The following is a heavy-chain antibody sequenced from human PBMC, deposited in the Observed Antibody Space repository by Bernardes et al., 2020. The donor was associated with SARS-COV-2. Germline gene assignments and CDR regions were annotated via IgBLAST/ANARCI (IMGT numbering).Heavy chain of an antibody. D-gene: IGHD3-9*01. V-gene: IGHV4-59*01. CDR3: ARVDYDILTGYYAIFDY. CDR1: GGSISSYY. Sequence: SETLSLTCTVSGGSISSYYWSWIRQPPGKGLEWIGYIYYSGSTNYNPSLKSRVTISVDTSKNQFSLKLSSVTAADTAVYYCARVDYDILTGYYAIFDYWGQGTLVTVSS. J-gene: IGHJ4*02. CDR2: IYYSGST.